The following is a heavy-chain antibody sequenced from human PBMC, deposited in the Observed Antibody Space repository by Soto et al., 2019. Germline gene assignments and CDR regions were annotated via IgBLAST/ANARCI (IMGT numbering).Heavy chain of an antibody. V-gene: IGHV4-59*01. Sequence: SETLSLTCTVSGGSISSYYWSWIRQPPGKGLEWIGYIYYSGSTNYNPSLKSRVTISVDTSKNQFSLKLSSVTAADTAVYYCARERWFDPWGQGTLVTVSS. CDR2: IYYSGST. J-gene: IGHJ5*02. CDR3: ARERWFDP. CDR1: GGSISSYY.